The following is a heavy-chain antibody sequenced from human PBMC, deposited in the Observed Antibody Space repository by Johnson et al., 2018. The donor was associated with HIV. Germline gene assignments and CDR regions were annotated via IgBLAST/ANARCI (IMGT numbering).Heavy chain of an antibody. CDR1: GFTFSNAW. CDR3: TTDLVTPHAFDI. V-gene: IGHV3-15*01. D-gene: IGHD4-23*01. Sequence: VQLVESGGGLVKPGGSLRLSCAASGFTFSNAWMSWVCQAPGQGLEWVGRIKSKTDGGTTDYVAPVHGRFTISIDDSKNTLYLQMNSLKTEDTAVYYCTTDLVTPHAFDIWGQGTMVTVSS. J-gene: IGHJ3*02. CDR2: IKSKTDGGTT.